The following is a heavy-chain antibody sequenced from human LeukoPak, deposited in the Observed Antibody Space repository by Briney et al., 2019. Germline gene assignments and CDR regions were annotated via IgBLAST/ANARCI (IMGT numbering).Heavy chain of an antibody. CDR2: IIPIFGTA. D-gene: IGHD3-16*02. CDR3: ARDRDLYDYVWGSYRPFDY. J-gene: IGHJ4*02. CDR1: GGTFSSYA. V-gene: IGHV1-69*06. Sequence: ASVKVSCKASGGTFSSYAISWVRQTPGQGLEWMGGIIPIFGTANYAQKFQGRVTITADKSTSTAYMELSSLRSEDTAVYYCARDRDLYDYVWGSYRPFDYWGQGTLVTVSS.